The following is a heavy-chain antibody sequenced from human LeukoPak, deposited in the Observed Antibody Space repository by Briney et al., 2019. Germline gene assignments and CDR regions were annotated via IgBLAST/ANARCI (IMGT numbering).Heavy chain of an antibody. V-gene: IGHV3-7*01. D-gene: IGHD3-10*01. CDR2: IKQDGSEK. Sequence: GGSLRLSCAASGFTFSSYWMSWVRQATGKGLEWVANIKQDGSEKYYVDSVKGRFTISRDNAKNSLYLQMNSLRAEDTAVYYCARDLVRGVIDYYYYGMDVWGQGTTVTVSS. CDR3: ARDLVRGVIDYYYYGMDV. J-gene: IGHJ6*02. CDR1: GFTFSSYW.